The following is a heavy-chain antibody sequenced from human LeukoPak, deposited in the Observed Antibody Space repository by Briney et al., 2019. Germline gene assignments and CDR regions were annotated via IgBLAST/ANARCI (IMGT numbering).Heavy chain of an antibody. CDR3: ARTNGYWYLDL. CDR1: GDSISSYY. V-gene: IGHV4-4*07. Sequence: SETLSLTCTVPGDSISSYYWSWIRQTAGKRLEWIGRVYISGTSKYNPSLQSRVTMSVDTSKNQFSLKLRSVTAADTAVYYCARTNGYWYLDLWGRGTQVTVSS. J-gene: IGHJ2*01. D-gene: IGHD2-8*01. CDR2: VYISGTS.